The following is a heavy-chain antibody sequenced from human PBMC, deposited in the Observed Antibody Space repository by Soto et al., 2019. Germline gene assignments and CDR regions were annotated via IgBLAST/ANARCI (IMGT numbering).Heavy chain of an antibody. J-gene: IGHJ5*02. V-gene: IGHV4-59*01. Sequence: PSETLSLTCTVSGGSISSYYWSWIRQPPGKGLEWIGYIYYSGSTNYNPSLKSRVTISVDTSKNQFSLKLSSVTAADTAVYYCARESEGSSGPFNWFDPWGQGTLVTVSS. CDR1: GGSISSYY. CDR3: ARESEGSSGPFNWFDP. D-gene: IGHD3-22*01. CDR2: IYYSGST.